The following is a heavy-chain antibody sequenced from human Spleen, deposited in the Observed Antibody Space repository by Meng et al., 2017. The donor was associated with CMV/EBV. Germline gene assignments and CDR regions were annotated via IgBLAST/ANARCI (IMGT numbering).Heavy chain of an antibody. CDR2: INPSGGST. J-gene: IGHJ4*02. CDR1: GYTFTGYY. V-gene: IGHV1-46*01. CDR3: ARDCGGDCYSPDY. D-gene: IGHD2-21*02. Sequence: CKASGYTFTGYYLHWVRQAPGQGLEWMGIINPSGGSTSYAQKFQGRVTMTRDTSTSTVYMELSSLRSEDTAVYYCARDCGGDCYSPDYWGQGTLVTVSS.